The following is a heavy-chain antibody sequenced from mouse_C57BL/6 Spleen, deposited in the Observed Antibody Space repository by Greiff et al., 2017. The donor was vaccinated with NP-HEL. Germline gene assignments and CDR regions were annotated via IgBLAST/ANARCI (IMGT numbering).Heavy chain of an antibody. J-gene: IGHJ2*01. CDR2: IYPRSGNT. V-gene: IGHV1-81*01. D-gene: IGHD2-3*01. Sequence: QVQLKQSGAELARPGASVKLSCKASGYTFTSYGISWVKQRTGQGLEWIGEIYPRSGNTYYNEKFKGKATLTADKSSSTAYMELRSLTSEDSAVYFCARSRWLLNVGGNYWGQGTTLTVSS. CDR1: GYTFTSYG. CDR3: ARSRWLLNVGGNY.